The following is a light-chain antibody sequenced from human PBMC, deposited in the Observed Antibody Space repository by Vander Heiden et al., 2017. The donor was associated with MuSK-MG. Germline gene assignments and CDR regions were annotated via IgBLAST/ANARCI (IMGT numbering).Light chain of an antibody. CDR1: QNVSRH. CDR2: GAS. CDR3: QQYSNGPPMFT. V-gene: IGKV3-15*01. J-gene: IGKJ2*01. Sequence: EMVMTQSPATLSVSPGERATVSCRASQNVSRHIAWYQQKPGQAPRLLIYGASMRATGIPARFSGSGSGTEFTLTISSLQSEDFAVYHCQQYSNGPPMFTFGQGTKLDI.